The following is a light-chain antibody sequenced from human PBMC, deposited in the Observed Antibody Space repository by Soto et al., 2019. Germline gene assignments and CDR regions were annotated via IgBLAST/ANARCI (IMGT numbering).Light chain of an antibody. CDR1: QSVSSN. Sequence: EIVMTQSPATLSVSPGERATLSCRASQSVSSNLAWYQQKPGQAPRLLIYGASNRATGIPVRFSGSGSGTDFTLTISSLEPEDFGIYYCQQRSNWPLTFGGGTKVEIK. V-gene: IGKV3-11*01. CDR2: GAS. CDR3: QQRSNWPLT. J-gene: IGKJ4*01.